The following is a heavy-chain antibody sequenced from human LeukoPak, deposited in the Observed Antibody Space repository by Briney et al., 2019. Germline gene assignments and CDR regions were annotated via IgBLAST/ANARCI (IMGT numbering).Heavy chain of an antibody. CDR3: ARGARGYYYYGVDV. D-gene: IGHD3-10*01. CDR1: GGSIGSGSYY. CDR2: IYTSGST. J-gene: IGHJ6*02. V-gene: IGHV4-61*02. Sequence: SETLSLTCTVSGGSIGSGSYYWSWIRQPAGKGLEWIGRIYTSGSTNYNPSLKSRVTISVDTSKNQFSLKLSSVTATDTAVYYCARGARGYYYYGVDVWGQGTTVTVSS.